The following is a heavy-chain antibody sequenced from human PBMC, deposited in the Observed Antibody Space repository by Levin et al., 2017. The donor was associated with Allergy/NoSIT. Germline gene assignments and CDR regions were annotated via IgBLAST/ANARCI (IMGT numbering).Heavy chain of an antibody. CDR3: AKDLYGYEPDYYGMDV. D-gene: IGHD5-12*01. J-gene: IGHJ6*02. CDR1: GFTFSSYG. CDR2: ISYDGSNK. V-gene: IGHV3-30*18. Sequence: GGSLRLSCAASGFTFSSYGMHWVRQAPGKGLEWVAVISYDGSNKYYADSVKGRFTISRDNSKNTLYLQMNSLRAEDTAVYYCAKDLYGYEPDYYGMDVWGQGTTVTVSS.